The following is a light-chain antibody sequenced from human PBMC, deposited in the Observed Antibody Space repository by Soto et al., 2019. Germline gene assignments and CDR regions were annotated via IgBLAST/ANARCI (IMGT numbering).Light chain of an antibody. CDR1: QSGSSN. CDR3: QQYNNWPFT. CDR2: GAS. J-gene: IGKJ5*01. V-gene: IGKV3-15*01. Sequence: PWGRATLSCRARQSGSSNFAWYQQKPGQAPRLLIYGASTRATGIPARFSGSGSGTEFTLTISSLQSEDFAVYYCQQYNNWPFTFGPGTRLEIK.